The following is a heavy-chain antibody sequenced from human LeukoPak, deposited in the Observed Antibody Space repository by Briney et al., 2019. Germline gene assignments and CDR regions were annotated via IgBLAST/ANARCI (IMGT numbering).Heavy chain of an antibody. CDR1: GGSISSYY. CDR2: IYYSGST. J-gene: IGHJ2*01. CDR3: AGVGYPWYFDL. Sequence: PSETLSLTCTVSGGSISSYYWSWIRQPPGKGLEWIGYIYYSGSTNYNPSLKSRVTISVDTSKNQFSLKLSSVTAADTAVYYCAGVGYPWYFDLWGRGTLVTVSS. V-gene: IGHV4-59*01. D-gene: IGHD5-18*01.